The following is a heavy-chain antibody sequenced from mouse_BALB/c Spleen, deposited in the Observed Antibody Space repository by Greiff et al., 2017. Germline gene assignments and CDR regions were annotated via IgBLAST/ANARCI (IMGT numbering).Heavy chain of an antibody. CDR3: ARDDGNH. CDR2: ISSGGSYT. J-gene: IGHJ3*01. D-gene: IGHD2-1*01. V-gene: IGHV5-9-3*01. CDR1: GFTFSSYA. Sequence: EVKLMESGGGLVKPGGSLKLSCAASGFTFSSYAMSWVRQTPEKRLEWVATISSGGSYTYYPDSVKGRFTISRDNAKNTLYLQMSSLRSEDTAMYYCARDDGNHWGQGTLVTVSA.